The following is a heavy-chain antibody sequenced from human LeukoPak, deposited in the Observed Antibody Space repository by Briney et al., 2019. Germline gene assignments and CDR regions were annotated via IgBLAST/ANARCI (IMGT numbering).Heavy chain of an antibody. V-gene: IGHV4-34*01. CDR1: GGSFSGYY. Sequence: AETLSLTCAVYGGSFSGYYWSGSGQPPGKGREWIGEINHSGITNYNASLNRRVTISVATSKNQFSLKLSSVTAADTAVYYCARRIINYIWGSFQPTTFDYWGQGTLVTVSS. CDR3: ARRIINYIWGSFQPTTFDY. J-gene: IGHJ4*02. CDR2: INHSGIT. D-gene: IGHD3-16*01.